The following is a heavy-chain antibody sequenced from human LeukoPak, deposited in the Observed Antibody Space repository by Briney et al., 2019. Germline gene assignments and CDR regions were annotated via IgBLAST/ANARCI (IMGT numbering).Heavy chain of an antibody. V-gene: IGHV4-59*01. CDR3: ARYCSGGSCYADFDY. CDR2: IYYSGST. Sequence: PSETLSLTCTVSGGSIRSYYWNWIRQPPGKGLEWIGYIYYSGSTNYNPSLKSRVTISVDTSKNQFSLKLSSVTAADTAVYYCARYCSGGSCYADFDYWGQGTLVTVSS. D-gene: IGHD2-15*01. J-gene: IGHJ4*02. CDR1: GGSIRSYY.